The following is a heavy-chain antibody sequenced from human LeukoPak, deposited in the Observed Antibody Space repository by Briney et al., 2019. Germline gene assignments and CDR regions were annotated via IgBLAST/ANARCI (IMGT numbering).Heavy chain of an antibody. D-gene: IGHD3-10*01. V-gene: IGHV4-30-4*01. CDR1: GGSINSGDYY. Sequence: PSETLSLTCTVSGGSINSGDYYWSWIRQPPGKGLEWIGYIYYSGSTYYNPSLKSRITISVDTSKSQFSLKLTSVTAADTAVFYCAREGTYYYGNGGLIGAFDIWGQGTMVTVSS. CDR3: AREGTYYYGNGGLIGAFDI. J-gene: IGHJ3*02. CDR2: IYYSGST.